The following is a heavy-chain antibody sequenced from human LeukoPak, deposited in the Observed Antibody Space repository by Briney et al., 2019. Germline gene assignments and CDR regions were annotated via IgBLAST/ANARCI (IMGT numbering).Heavy chain of an antibody. CDR1: GFIFTDYS. J-gene: IGHJ4*02. CDR3: ARESYWGSSSKGFDY. D-gene: IGHD7-27*01. CDR2: IYKTISNI. V-gene: IGHV3-48*01. Sequence: PGGSLRLSCAASGFIFTDYSINWVRQAPGKGLEWISYIYKTISNIYYADSVKGRFTISRDNSKNSLYLQMNSLRAEDTAVYYCARESYWGSSSKGFDYWGQGTLVTVSS.